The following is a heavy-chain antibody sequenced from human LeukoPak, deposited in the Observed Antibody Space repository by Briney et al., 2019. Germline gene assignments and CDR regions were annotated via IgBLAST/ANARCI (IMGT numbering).Heavy chain of an antibody. CDR2: ISGSGSST. V-gene: IGHV3-23*01. CDR1: GFTFSTYA. Sequence: RGSLRLSCAASGFTFSTYAMSWVRQAPGKGLEWVSSISGSGSSTYYADSVKDRFTISRDSSKNTIYLQMNSLRAEDTAVYYCARGQFYDVLPRDYWGQGTLVTVSS. D-gene: IGHD3-16*01. CDR3: ARGQFYDVLPRDY. J-gene: IGHJ4*02.